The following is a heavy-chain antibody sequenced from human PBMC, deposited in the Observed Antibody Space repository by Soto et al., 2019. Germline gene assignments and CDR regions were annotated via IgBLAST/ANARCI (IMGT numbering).Heavy chain of an antibody. CDR3: ARGDGYISYYYGKDV. V-gene: IGHV3-74*03. D-gene: IGHD5-12*01. J-gene: IGHJ6*02. Sequence: QLVESGGGLVQPGGSLRLSCAASVFTLSSHWMHWVRQAPGKGLVWVSRINKDGSDTTYADSVKGRFTISRDNAKNTLFLQVNSLRAEDTAIYYCARGDGYISYYYGKDVWGQGTTVTVSS. CDR1: VFTLSSHW. CDR2: INKDGSDT.